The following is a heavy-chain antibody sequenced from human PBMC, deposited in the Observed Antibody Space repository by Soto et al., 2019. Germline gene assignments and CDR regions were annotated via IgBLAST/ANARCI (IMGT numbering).Heavy chain of an antibody. CDR2: ISAST. Sequence: EMQLLESGGGLVQAGGSLRLSCAASGFTVSSYALNWVRQAPGKGLGWVSGISASTYYADSVKGRFTISRDTSKNTLYLQMNSLRAEDTAIYFCAIRMYSTRWYYLDYWGQGTLVTVSS. D-gene: IGHD6-13*01. V-gene: IGHV3-23*01. CDR3: AIRMYSTRWYYLDY. J-gene: IGHJ4*02. CDR1: GFTVSSYA.